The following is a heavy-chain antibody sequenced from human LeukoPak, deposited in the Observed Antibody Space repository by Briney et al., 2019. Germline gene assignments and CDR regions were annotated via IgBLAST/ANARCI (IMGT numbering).Heavy chain of an antibody. CDR3: ARSHYYGSGTGGY. Sequence: SSVKVSCKASGGTFSSYAISWVRQAPGQGLEWMGGIIPIFGTANYAQKFQGRVTITADESTSTAYMELSSLRSEDTAVYYCARSHYYGSGTGGYWGQGTLVTVSS. D-gene: IGHD3-10*01. CDR2: IIPIFGTA. CDR1: GGTFSSYA. J-gene: IGHJ4*02. V-gene: IGHV1-69*13.